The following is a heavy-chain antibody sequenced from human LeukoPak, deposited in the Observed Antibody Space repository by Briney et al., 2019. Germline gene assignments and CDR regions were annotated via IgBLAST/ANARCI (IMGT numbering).Heavy chain of an antibody. V-gene: IGHV3-33*01. Sequence: GGSLRLSCAASGFTFSTYGIHWVRQAPGKGLEWVAVIYSDGINNYYADSVKGRFSISRDNSKNTVYLQMNSLRAEDTAVYFCARASQWLAFDNWGQGTLVTVSS. CDR3: ARASQWLAFDN. D-gene: IGHD6-19*01. CDR1: GFTFSTYG. CDR2: IYSDGINN. J-gene: IGHJ4*02.